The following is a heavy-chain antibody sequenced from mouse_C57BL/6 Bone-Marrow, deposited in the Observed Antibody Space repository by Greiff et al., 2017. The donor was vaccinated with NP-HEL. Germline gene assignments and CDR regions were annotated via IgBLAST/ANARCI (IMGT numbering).Heavy chain of an antibody. CDR3: ARSSCYYTLDY. J-gene: IGHJ2*01. V-gene: IGHV1-64*01. D-gene: IGHD2-12*01. CDR1: GYTFTSYW. Sequence: QVQLQQPGAELVKPGASVKLSCKASGYTFTSYWMHWVKQRPGQGLEWIGMIHPNSGSTNYNEKFKSKAKLTVDKSSSTAYMQLSSLTSADSAVYYCARSSCYYTLDYWGQGTTLTVSS. CDR2: IHPNSGST.